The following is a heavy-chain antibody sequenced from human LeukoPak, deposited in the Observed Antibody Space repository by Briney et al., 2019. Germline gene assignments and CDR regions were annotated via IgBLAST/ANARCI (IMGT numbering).Heavy chain of an antibody. CDR2: IIPIFGTA. CDR3: AQSGSYSKLIFDY. V-gene: IGHV1-69*13. Sequence: GASVKVSCTASGGTFSSYAISWVRQAPGQGLEWMGGIIPIFGTANYAQKFQGRVTITADESTSTAYMELSSLRSEDTAVYYCAQSGSYSKLIFDYWGQGTLVTVSS. J-gene: IGHJ4*02. CDR1: GGTFSSYA. D-gene: IGHD1-26*01.